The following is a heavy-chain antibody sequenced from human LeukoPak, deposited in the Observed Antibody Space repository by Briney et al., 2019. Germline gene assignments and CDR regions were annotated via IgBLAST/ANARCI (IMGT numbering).Heavy chain of an antibody. J-gene: IGHJ4*02. CDR3: ARGTEQWLVPPYFDY. V-gene: IGHV1-2*02. D-gene: IGHD6-19*01. CDR1: GYTFTGYY. CDR2: INPNSGGT. Sequence: ASVKVSCKASGYTFTGYYMHWVRQAPGQGLEWMGWINPNSGGTNYALKFQGRVTMTRDTSISTAYMELSRLRSDDTAVYYCARGTEQWLVPPYFDYWGQGTLVTVSS.